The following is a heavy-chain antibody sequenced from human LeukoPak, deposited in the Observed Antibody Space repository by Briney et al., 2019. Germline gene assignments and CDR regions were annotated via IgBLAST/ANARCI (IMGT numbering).Heavy chain of an antibody. J-gene: IGHJ6*03. Sequence: SETLSLTCTVSGYSISSGYYWGWIRQPPGKGLEWIGSIYHSGRTYYNPSLKSRVTISVDTSKNQLSLKLSSVTAADTAVYYCARRGDYMDVWGKGTTVTMSS. CDR1: GYSISSGYY. CDR2: IYHSGRT. V-gene: IGHV4-38-2*02. D-gene: IGHD3-10*01. CDR3: ARRGDYMDV.